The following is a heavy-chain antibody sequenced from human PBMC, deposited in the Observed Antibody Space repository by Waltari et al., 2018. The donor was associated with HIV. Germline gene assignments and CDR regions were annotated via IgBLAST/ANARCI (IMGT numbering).Heavy chain of an antibody. CDR1: GGSFSGSY. CDR3: ARGQDYDFWSGYYYDY. V-gene: IGHV4-34*01. Sequence: QVQLQLWGAGLLKPSDTLSLTCAVYGGSFSGSYQIWIRQPPGKGLEWVGEINHSGSTNYNPSLKSRVTISVDTSKNQFSLKLSSVTAADTAVYYCARGQDYDFWSGYYYDYWGQGTLVTVSS. D-gene: IGHD3-3*01. CDR2: INHSGST. J-gene: IGHJ4*02.